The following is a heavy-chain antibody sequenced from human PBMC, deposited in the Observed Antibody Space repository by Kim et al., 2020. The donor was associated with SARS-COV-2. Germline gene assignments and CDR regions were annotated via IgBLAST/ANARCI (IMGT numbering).Heavy chain of an antibody. V-gene: IGHV4-39*01. CDR3: ASRGRAARLFDY. CDR1: GSPISSSSYY. D-gene: IGHD6-6*01. CDR2: IYYSGGT. J-gene: IGHJ4*02. Sequence: SETLSLTCTVSGSPISSSSYYWGWIRQPPGKGLEWIGSIYYSGGTYYNPSLKSRVTISADTSKNQFSLKLSSVTAADTAVYYCASRGRAARLFDYWGQGTLVTVSS.